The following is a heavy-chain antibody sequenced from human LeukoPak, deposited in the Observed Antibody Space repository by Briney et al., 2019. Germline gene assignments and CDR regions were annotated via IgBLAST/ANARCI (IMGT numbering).Heavy chain of an antibody. J-gene: IGHJ4*02. CDR2: MNPNSGNT. Sequence: ASVKVSCKASGYTFTSYDINWVRQATGQGLEWMGWMNPNSGNTGYAQKFQGRVTMTRSTSISTAYMELSSLRSEDTAVYYCARGSYYDSSGYYLGLSYWGQGTLVTVSS. V-gene: IGHV1-8*01. CDR3: ARGSYYDSSGYYLGLSY. CDR1: GYTFTSYD. D-gene: IGHD3-22*01.